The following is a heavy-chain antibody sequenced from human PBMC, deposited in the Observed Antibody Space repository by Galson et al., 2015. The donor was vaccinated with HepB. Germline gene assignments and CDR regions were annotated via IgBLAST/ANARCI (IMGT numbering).Heavy chain of an antibody. V-gene: IGHV3-30-3*01. D-gene: IGHD3-3*01. CDR2: ISYDGSNK. J-gene: IGHJ6*02. Sequence: SLRLSCAASGFTFSSYAMHWVRQAPGKGLEWVAVISYDGSNKYYADSVKGRFTISRDNSKNTLYLQMNSLRAEDTAVYYCARDSGLRTYYDFWSGYSTPYGMDVWGQGTTVTVSS. CDR1: GFTFSSYA. CDR3: ARDSGLRTYYDFWSGYSTPYGMDV.